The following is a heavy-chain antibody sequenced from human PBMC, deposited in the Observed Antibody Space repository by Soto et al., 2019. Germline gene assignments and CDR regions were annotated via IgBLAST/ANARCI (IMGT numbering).Heavy chain of an antibody. D-gene: IGHD2-2*02. J-gene: IGHJ6*02. CDR1: GFTYSNAW. CDR3: TTDIPRNYYYYGMDV. V-gene: IGHV3-15*01. CDR2: IKSKTDGGTT. Sequence: EVQLVESGGGLVKPGGSLRLSCAASGFTYSNAWMSWVRQAPGKGLEWVGRIKSKTDGGTTDYAAPVKGRFTISRDDSKNTLYLQMNSLKTEDTAVYYYTTDIPRNYYYYGMDVWGQGTTVTVSS.